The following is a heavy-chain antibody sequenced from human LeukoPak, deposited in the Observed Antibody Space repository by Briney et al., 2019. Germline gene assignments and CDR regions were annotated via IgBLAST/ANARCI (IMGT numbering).Heavy chain of an antibody. V-gene: IGHV3-23*01. CDR1: GFTFSIYA. CDR3: AKACGGSCYFADY. J-gene: IGHJ4*02. Sequence: GGSLRLSCAASGFTFSIYAMSWIRQAPGKGLEWVSAISGSGGSTYYADSVKGRFTISRDNSRNTLDLQMNSLRAEDTAVYYCAKACGGSCYFADYWGQGTLVTVSS. CDR2: ISGSGGST. D-gene: IGHD2-15*01.